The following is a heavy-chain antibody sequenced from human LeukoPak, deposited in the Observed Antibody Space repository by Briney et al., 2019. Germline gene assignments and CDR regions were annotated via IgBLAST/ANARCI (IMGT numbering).Heavy chain of an antibody. CDR3: ARGHFYRGGWEKLFDY. D-gene: IGHD6-19*01. CDR1: GFTLTSYG. CDR2: IRYDGTNK. V-gene: IGHV3-30*02. J-gene: IGHJ4*02. Sequence: GGSLRLSCAASGFTLTSYGMHWVRQAPGKELEWVAFIRYDGTNKYYADSVKGRFTISRDNSKNTLYLQMNSLRPDDTAVYYCARGHFYRGGWEKLFDYWGQGTLVTVSS.